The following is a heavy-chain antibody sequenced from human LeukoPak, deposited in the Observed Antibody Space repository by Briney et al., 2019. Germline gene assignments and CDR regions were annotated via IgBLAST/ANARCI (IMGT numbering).Heavy chain of an antibody. CDR3: ASTCSSTNCYPTYGFDY. J-gene: IGHJ4*02. V-gene: IGHV4-4*07. D-gene: IGHD2-2*01. CDR2: IYTSGST. Sequence: PSETLSLTCTVSGGSISSYYWSWIRQPAGKGLEWIGRIYTSGSTNYNPSLKSRVTMSVDTSKNQFSLKLSSVTAADTAVYYCASTCSSTNCYPTYGFDYWGQGTLVTVSS. CDR1: GGSISSYY.